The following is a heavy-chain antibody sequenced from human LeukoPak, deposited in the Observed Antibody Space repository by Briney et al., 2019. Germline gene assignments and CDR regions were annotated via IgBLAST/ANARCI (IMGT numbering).Heavy chain of an antibody. CDR1: GGSISSSSYY. CDR2: IYYSGST. D-gene: IGHD3-22*01. CDR3: ARQGGGITMIVEDY. V-gene: IGHV4-39*01. Sequence: SETLSLTCTVSGGSISSSSYYWGWIRQPPGKGLEWIGSIYYSGSTYYNPSLKSRVTISVDTSKNQFSLKLSSVTAANTAVYYCARQGGGITMIVEDYWGQGTLVTVSS. J-gene: IGHJ4*02.